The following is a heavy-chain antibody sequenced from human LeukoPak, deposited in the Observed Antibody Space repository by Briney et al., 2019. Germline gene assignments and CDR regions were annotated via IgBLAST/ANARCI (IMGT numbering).Heavy chain of an antibody. J-gene: IGHJ4*02. CDR1: GFTFSSYS. CDR3: ARDRRGMAAAGNLIDY. V-gene: IGHV3-21*01. Sequence: GGSLRLSCAASGFTFSSYSMNWVRQAPGKGLEWVSSISSSSSYIYYADSMKGRFTISRDNAKSSLYLLMNSLRAEDTAVYYCARDRRGMAAAGNLIDYWGQGTLVTVSS. D-gene: IGHD6-13*01. CDR2: ISSSSSYI.